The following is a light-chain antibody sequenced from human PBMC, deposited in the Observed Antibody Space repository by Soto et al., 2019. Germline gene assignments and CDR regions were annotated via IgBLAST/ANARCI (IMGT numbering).Light chain of an antibody. CDR2: GAS. CDR3: QQYYSYPRT. V-gene: IGKV1-39*01. CDR1: QTISTY. J-gene: IGKJ1*01. Sequence: DIQMTQSPSPLSASVGDRVTITCRASQTISTYLNWYQQKPGKAPKLLIYGASSLQSGVPSRFSGSGSGTDFTLTISCLQSEDFATYYCQQYYSYPRTFGQGTKVDIK.